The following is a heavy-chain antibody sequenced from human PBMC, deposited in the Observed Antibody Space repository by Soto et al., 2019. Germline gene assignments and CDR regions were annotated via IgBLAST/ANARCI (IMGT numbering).Heavy chain of an antibody. J-gene: IGHJ4*02. V-gene: IGHV2-5*01. CDR3: AHPAGDRWFGEVTPYYFDY. CDR2: IYWNDDK. D-gene: IGHD3-10*01. Sequence: QITLKESGPTLVKPTQTLTLTCTFSGFSLSTSGVGVGWIRQPPGKALEWLALIYWNDDKRYSPSLKSRLTITKDTSKNQVVLTMTNMDPVDTATYYCAHPAGDRWFGEVTPYYFDYWGQGTLVTVSS. CDR1: GFSLSTSGVG.